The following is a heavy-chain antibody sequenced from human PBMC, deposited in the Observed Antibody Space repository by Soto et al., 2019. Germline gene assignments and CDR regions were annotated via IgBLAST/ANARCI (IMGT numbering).Heavy chain of an antibody. CDR3: ARGPRFSDWFNP. Sequence: SATLSLTCTVSGGSMSSYYWTWIRQPAGKGLEWIGRVYSSGGTHYNPSLKSRVTISLDTSKNQFSLRLLSVTDADTAVYYCARGPRFSDWFNPWGARTLVTVS. D-gene: IGHD3-3*01. CDR1: GGSMSSYY. CDR2: VYSSGGT. J-gene: IGHJ5*02. V-gene: IGHV4-4*07.